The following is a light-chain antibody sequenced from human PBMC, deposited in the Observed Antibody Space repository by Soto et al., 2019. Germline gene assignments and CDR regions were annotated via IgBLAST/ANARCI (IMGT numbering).Light chain of an antibody. CDR3: QQYYHWPET. CDR1: QSVYTS. CDR2: GAS. Sequence: ETVMTQSPATLSVSPGERATLSCRASQSVYTSLAWYQQKPGQAPRLLIYGASTGATGIPARFSGSGSGTEFTLTISSLRSEDFAVYYCQQYYHWPETFGQGTNVDIK. V-gene: IGKV3-15*01. J-gene: IGKJ2*01.